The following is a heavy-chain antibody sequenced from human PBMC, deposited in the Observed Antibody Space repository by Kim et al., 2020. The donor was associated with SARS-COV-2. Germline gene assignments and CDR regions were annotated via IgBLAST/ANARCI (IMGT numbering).Heavy chain of an antibody. V-gene: IGHV4-34*01. CDR1: GGSFSGYY. D-gene: IGHD4-17*01. Sequence: SETLSLTCAVYGGSFSGYYWSWIRQPPGKGLEWIGEINHSGSTNYNPSLKSRVTISVDTSKNQFSLKLSSVTAADTAVYYCARGTTVTTVDYWGQGTLVTVSS. CDR3: ARGTTVTTVDY. CDR2: INHSGST. J-gene: IGHJ4*02.